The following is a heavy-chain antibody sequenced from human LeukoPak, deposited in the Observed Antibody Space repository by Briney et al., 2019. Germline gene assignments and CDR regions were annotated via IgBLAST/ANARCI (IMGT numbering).Heavy chain of an antibody. D-gene: IGHD5-18*01. CDR1: GFTFSSYW. V-gene: IGHV3-7*03. CDR2: IKYDGTEK. CDR3: ARGGYRYGLGF. Sequence: GGSLRLSCAVSGFTFSSYWMSWVRQAPGKGLEWVAHIKYDGTEKYYADSVKGRFTISRDKAENSLHLQMNSLRGEDTAVYYCARGGYRYGLGFWSQGTLVTVSS. J-gene: IGHJ1*01.